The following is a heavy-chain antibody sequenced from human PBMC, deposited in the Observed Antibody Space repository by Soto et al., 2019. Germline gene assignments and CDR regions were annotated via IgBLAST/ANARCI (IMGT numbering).Heavy chain of an antibody. CDR2: INAGNGNT. Sequence: ASVKVSCKASGYTFTSYAMHWVRQAPGQRLEWMGWINAGNGNTKYSQKFQGRVTITRDTSASTAYMELSSLRSEDTAVYYCARARGYSGYDQIDYWGQGTLVTVSS. CDR3: ARARGYSGYDQIDY. D-gene: IGHD5-12*01. CDR1: GYTFTSYA. J-gene: IGHJ4*02. V-gene: IGHV1-3*01.